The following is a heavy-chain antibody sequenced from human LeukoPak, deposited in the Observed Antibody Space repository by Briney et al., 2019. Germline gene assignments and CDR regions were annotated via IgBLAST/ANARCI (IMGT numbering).Heavy chain of an antibody. CDR1: GGSFSGYY. Sequence: PETLSLTCAVYGGSFSGYYWSWIRQPPGKGLEWIGEINYSGSTNYNPSLKSRVTISVETSKNQFSLKLRSVTAADTAVYYCARGPNYYGSGSYLRKYYFDYWGQGTLVTVSS. J-gene: IGHJ4*02. CDR2: INYSGST. V-gene: IGHV4-34*01. D-gene: IGHD3-10*01. CDR3: ARGPNYYGSGSYLRKYYFDY.